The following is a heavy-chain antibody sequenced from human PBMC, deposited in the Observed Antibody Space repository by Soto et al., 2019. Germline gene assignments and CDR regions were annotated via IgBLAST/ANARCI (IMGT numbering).Heavy chain of an antibody. Sequence: PGGSLRLSCSASGFTFSSYTMHWVRQAPGKGLEYVSTISSNGGSTYYADSVEGRFTISRDNSKNTLYLQMSSLRAEDTAVYYCVKDRVVVTAMFDYWGQGTLDTVSS. CDR3: VKDRVVVTAMFDY. D-gene: IGHD2-21*02. CDR2: ISSNGGST. V-gene: IGHV3-64D*08. J-gene: IGHJ4*02. CDR1: GFTFSSYT.